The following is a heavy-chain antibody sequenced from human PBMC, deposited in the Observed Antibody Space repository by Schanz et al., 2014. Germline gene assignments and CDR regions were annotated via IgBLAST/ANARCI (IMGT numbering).Heavy chain of an antibody. CDR3: AKVQTHTLYGGNSCFDY. V-gene: IGHV3-23*04. CDR2: ISASGDST. J-gene: IGHJ4*02. CDR1: GFTFSSYV. D-gene: IGHD2-21*02. Sequence: EVQLVESRGGLVKPGGSLRLSCAASGFTFSSYVMNWVRQAPGRGLEWVSFISASGDSTSYADSVKGRFTISRDNSKNTLYLQMNSLRDEDTALYYCAKVQTHTLYGGNSCFDYWGQGTLVTVSS.